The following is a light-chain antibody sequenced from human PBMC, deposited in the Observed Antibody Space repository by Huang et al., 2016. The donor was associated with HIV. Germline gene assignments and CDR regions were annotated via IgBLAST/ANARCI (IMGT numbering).Light chain of an antibody. J-gene: IGKJ2*01. CDR1: QSISISY. CDR2: GTS. Sequence: EIVLTQSPGTLSLSPGERAILSCRASQSISISYLAGYQQRPGQAPRLLVYGTSSRATGVPDRFSGSESGTDFTLTISRREPEDFAMYYCHQYGSSPDTVGQGTKVEIK. CDR3: HQYGSSPDT. V-gene: IGKV3-20*01.